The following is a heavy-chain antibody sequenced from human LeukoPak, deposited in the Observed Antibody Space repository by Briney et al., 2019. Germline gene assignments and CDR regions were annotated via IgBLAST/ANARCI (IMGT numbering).Heavy chain of an antibody. D-gene: IGHD3-9*01. CDR2: INHSGST. CDR3: ARAPDYDILTGYYTNWFDP. Sequence: SETLSLTCAVYGGSFSGYYWSWIRQPPGEGLEWIGEINHSGSTNYNPSLKSRVTISVDTSKNQFSLKLSSVTAADTAVYYCARAPDYDILTGYYTNWFDPWGQGTLVTVSS. CDR1: GGSFSGYY. J-gene: IGHJ5*02. V-gene: IGHV4-34*01.